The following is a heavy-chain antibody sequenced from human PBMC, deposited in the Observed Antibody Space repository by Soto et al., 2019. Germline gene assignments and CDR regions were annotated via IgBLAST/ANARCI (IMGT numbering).Heavy chain of an antibody. CDR3: ARDLCPLGSGSACPKFGLDF. CDR2: LKSDNGGA. Sequence: GASVKVSCKASGYTFTGHYMHWVRQVSGKGREYLGWLKSDNGGAYSAPKFQGRVTFTRDTSTTTAYMELSGLRSDDKAVYFCARDLCPLGSGSACPKFGLDFLGQGTTVTVS. D-gene: IGHD3-10*01. V-gene: IGHV1-2*02. J-gene: IGHJ6*01. CDR1: GYTFTGHY.